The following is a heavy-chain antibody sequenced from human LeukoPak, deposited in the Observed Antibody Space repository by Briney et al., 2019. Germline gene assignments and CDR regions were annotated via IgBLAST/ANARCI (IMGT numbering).Heavy chain of an antibody. J-gene: IGHJ4*02. D-gene: IGHD5-18*01. CDR1: GYSFISYW. V-gene: IGHV5-51*01. CDR2: IYPGDSQT. Sequence: GESLKISCKGSGYSFISYWIGGVRQMPGKGLEWMGIIYPGDSQTRYSPSFQGRVTISADKSISTAYLQWSSLKASDTAMYYCARWAGSYGHTYYFDYWGQGTLVTVSS. CDR3: ARWAGSYGHTYYFDY.